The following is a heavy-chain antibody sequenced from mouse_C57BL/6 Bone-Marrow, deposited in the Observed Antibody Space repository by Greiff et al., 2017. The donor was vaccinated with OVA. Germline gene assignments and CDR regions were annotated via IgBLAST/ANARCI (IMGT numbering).Heavy chain of an antibody. CDR1: GYTFTDYY. V-gene: IGHV1-26*01. CDR3: ARDYYGSSWRFAY. D-gene: IGHD1-1*01. Sequence: EVQLQQSGPELVKPGASVKISCKASGYTFTDYYMNWVKQSHGKSLEWIGDINPNNGGTSYNQKFKGKATLTVDKSSSTAYMELRSLTSEDSAVYYCARDYYGSSWRFAYWDQGTLVTVSA. J-gene: IGHJ3*01. CDR2: INPNNGGT.